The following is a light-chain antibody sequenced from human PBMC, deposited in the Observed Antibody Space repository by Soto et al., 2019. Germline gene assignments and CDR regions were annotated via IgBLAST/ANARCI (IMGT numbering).Light chain of an antibody. CDR2: ASS. CDR3: QKYNSAPRT. V-gene: IGKV1-27*01. CDR1: QGISNY. J-gene: IGKJ2*01. Sequence: DIQMTQSPSSLSASVGDRVTITCRASQGISNYLAWFQQKPGKVPELLIYASSTLRSGVPSRFSGSGSGKTFTLTISSLQPEDVATYYCQKYNSAPRTFGQGTKLEIK.